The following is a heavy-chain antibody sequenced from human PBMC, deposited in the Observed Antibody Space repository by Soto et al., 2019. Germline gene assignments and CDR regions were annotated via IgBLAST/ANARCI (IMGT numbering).Heavy chain of an antibody. D-gene: IGHD6-19*01. V-gene: IGHV5-51*01. CDR2: IYPGDSDT. CDR1: GYSFTSYW. Sequence: GESLKISCKGSGYSFTSYWIGWVRQVPGKGLEWMGIIYPGDSDTRYSPSFQGQVTISADKSISTAYLQWSSLKASDTAMYYCARQLAQIAVAGQYGMDVWGQGTTVTVSS. J-gene: IGHJ6*02. CDR3: ARQLAQIAVAGQYGMDV.